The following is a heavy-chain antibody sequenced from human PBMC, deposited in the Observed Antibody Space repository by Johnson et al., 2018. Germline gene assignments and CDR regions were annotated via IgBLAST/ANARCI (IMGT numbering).Heavy chain of an antibody. CDR3: GRDPSSNYSYAMDV. CDR1: GFTFDDFA. J-gene: IGHJ6*02. V-gene: IGHV3-9*01. Sequence: VQLVESGGGLVQPGRSLRLSCAASGFTFDDFAMHWVRQSPGKGLAWVSGIGWNNYNIGYADSVKGRFTISRDNSKNTLYLQMSGLRAEDTGMYYCGRDPSSNYSYAMDVGGQGTTVTVSS. CDR2: IGWNNYNI. D-gene: IGHD6-19*01.